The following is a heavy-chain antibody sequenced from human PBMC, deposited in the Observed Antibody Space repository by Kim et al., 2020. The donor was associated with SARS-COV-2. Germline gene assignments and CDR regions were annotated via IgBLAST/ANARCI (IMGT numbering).Heavy chain of an antibody. V-gene: IGHV3-64D*06. J-gene: IGHJ4*02. Sequence: SLKGRFTMSRDNSKNTLYLQMSSLRAEDTAVYYCVKDQGPYGYNFLDLVYWGQGTLVTVSS. CDR3: VKDQGPYGYNFLDLVY. D-gene: IGHD5-12*01.